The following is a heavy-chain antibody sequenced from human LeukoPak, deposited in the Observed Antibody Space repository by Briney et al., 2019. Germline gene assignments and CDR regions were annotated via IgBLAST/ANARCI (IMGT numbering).Heavy chain of an antibody. CDR2: IKPNSGDT. J-gene: IGHJ4*02. CDR3: ARRVQTTGVFDY. D-gene: IGHD2-8*01. V-gene: IGHV1-2*06. Sequence: ASVKVSCNASGYTFTDYYMHWVRQAPGQGLEWMGRIKPNSGDTNYAQKFQGRVTMTRDTSINTAYMELSRRKSDDTAVYYCARRVQTTGVFDYWGQGTLVTVSS. CDR1: GYTFTDYY.